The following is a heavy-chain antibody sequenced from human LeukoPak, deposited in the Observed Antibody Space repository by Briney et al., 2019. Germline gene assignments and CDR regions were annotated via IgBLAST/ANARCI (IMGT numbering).Heavy chain of an antibody. V-gene: IGHV4-4*02. CDR1: GGSISSSNW. D-gene: IGHD3-9*01. CDR3: ARVRIYILAGYYLLDY. J-gene: IGHJ4*02. Sequence: SETLSLTCAVSGGSISSSNWWCWVRQPPGKGLEWVGVIYHSGSTNYNSSLRSRVTISVETSKNLFSMQLSSVTAAATAVYYCARVRIYILAGYYLLDYWVRGRLVTVCS. CDR2: IYHSGST.